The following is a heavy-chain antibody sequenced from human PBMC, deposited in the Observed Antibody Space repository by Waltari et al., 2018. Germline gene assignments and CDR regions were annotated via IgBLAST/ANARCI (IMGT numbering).Heavy chain of an antibody. D-gene: IGHD2-21*01. CDR2: RKEDGSDK. Sequence: EVQVVASVGGLVQPGGSLILFCAASGFTFGSYWMTWVRQAPGQGLEWVANRKEDGSDKEYADSVKGRFSISRDNAKDSLYLQMNSLRAEDTALYYCARSVMKFTFDYWGRGTPVIVSS. V-gene: IGHV3-7*01. CDR1: GFTFGSYW. CDR3: ARSVMKFTFDY. J-gene: IGHJ4*02.